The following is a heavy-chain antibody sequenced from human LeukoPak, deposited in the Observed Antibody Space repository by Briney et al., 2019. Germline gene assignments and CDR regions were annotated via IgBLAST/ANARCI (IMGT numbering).Heavy chain of an antibody. J-gene: IGHJ4*02. V-gene: IGHV3-9*01. D-gene: IGHD3-3*01. Sequence: SGGSLRLSCAASGFTFDDYAMHWVRQAPGKGLEWVSGISWNSGSIGYADSVKGRFTISRDNSKNTLYLQMNSLRAEDTAVYYCATPADFWSGYFLYWGQGTLVTVSS. CDR2: ISWNSGSI. CDR1: GFTFDDYA. CDR3: ATPADFWSGYFLY.